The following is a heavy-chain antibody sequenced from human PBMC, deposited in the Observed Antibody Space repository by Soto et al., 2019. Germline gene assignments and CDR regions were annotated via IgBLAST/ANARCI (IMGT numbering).Heavy chain of an antibody. CDR3: AREVCSSTSCFFDNWFDP. D-gene: IGHD2-2*01. J-gene: IGHJ5*02. Sequence: GGSLRLSXAASGFTFSSYGMHWVRQAPGKGLEWVGVIWYDGSNKYYADSVKGRFTISRDNSKNTLYLQMNSLRAEDTAVYYCAREVCSSTSCFFDNWFDPWGQGTLVTVSS. CDR1: GFTFSSYG. V-gene: IGHV3-33*01. CDR2: IWYDGSNK.